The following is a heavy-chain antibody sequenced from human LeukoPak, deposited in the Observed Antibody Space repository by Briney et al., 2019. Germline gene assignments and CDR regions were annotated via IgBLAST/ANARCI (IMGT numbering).Heavy chain of an antibody. V-gene: IGHV4-39*07. CDR3: ARVGYDFWSGYFNWFDP. CDR1: GGSISSSSYY. CDR2: IYYSGST. J-gene: IGHJ5*02. Sequence: PSETLSLTCTVSGGSISSSSYYWGWIRQPPGKGLEWIGSIYYSGSTYYNPSLKSRVTISVDTSKNQFSLKLSSVTAADTAVYYCARVGYDFWSGYFNWFDPWGHGTLVTVSS. D-gene: IGHD3-3*01.